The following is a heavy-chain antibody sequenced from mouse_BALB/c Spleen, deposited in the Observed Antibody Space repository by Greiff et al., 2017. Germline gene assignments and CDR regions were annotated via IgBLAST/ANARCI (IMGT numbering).Heavy chain of an antibody. CDR2: IYPGNSDT. J-gene: IGHJ2*01. CDR1: GYTFTSYW. CDR3: TGYYFDY. Sequence: VQLQQPGAELVKPGASVKMSCKASGYTFTSYWMHWVKQRPGQGLEWIGAIYPGNSDTSYNQKFKGKAKLTAVTSTSTAYMELSSLTNEDSAVYYCTGYYFDYWGQGTTLTVSS. V-gene: IGHV1-5*01.